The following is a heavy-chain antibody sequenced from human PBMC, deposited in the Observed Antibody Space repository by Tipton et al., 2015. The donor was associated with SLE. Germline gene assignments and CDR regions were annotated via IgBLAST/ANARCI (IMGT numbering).Heavy chain of an antibody. J-gene: IGHJ4*02. Sequence: TLSLTCTVSGGSISSGGYSWSWIRQHPGKGLEWIGYIYYSGGTYYNPSLKSRVTISVDTSKNQFSLKLSSVTAADTAVYYCARDQEFGETHWGQGTLVTVSS. CDR3: ARDQEFGETH. D-gene: IGHD3-10*01. V-gene: IGHV4-31*03. CDR2: IYYSGGT. CDR1: GGSISSGGYS.